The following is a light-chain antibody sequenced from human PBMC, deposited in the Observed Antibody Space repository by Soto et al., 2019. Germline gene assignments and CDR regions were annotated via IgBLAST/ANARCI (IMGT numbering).Light chain of an antibody. J-gene: IGLJ1*01. CDR2: DVT. CDR1: SSDVGGYDY. CDR3: CSYGGSFPYV. V-gene: IGLV2-11*01. Sequence: QSALTQPPSVSGSPGQSVTISCTGTSSDVGGYDYVSWYQQRPGKAPKLLIYDVTKQPSGVPDRFSGSKSGNTASLTISGVQPEDEADFYCCSYGGSFPYVFGTGTKVTVL.